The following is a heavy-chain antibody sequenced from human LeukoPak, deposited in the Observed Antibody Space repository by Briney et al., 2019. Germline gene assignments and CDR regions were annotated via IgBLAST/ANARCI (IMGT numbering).Heavy chain of an antibody. CDR3: VRESEYYFDHSASFDY. J-gene: IGHJ4*02. V-gene: IGHV3-30-3*01. D-gene: IGHD3-22*01. CDR1: GFTFTAYL. Sequence: QPGRSLRLSCAASGFTFTAYLIHWVRQAPGKGLEWVAVMSSDGNAMFYADSVKGRFTISRDNSKNTLYLQMNSLRAGDTAVYYCVRESEYYFDHSASFDYWGQGTLVTVSS. CDR2: MSSDGNAM.